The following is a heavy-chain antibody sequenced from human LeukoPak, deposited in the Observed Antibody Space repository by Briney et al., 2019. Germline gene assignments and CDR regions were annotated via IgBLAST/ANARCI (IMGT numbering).Heavy chain of an antibody. Sequence: PSETLSLTCTVSGGSISSHYWSWIRHPPGTGLDLIWYISYSGSTNYNPSLKSRVTISVDTSKIQFSLKLSSVTAADTAVYYCARDLRGSYYWFDPWGQGTLVTVSS. J-gene: IGHJ5*02. CDR1: GGSISSHY. V-gene: IGHV4-59*11. CDR3: ARDLRGSYYWFDP. D-gene: IGHD1-26*01. CDR2: ISYSGST.